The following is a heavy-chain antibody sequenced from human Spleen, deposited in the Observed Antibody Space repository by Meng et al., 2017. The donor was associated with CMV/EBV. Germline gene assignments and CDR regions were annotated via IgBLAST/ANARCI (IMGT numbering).Heavy chain of an antibody. D-gene: IGHD1-26*01. J-gene: IGHJ6*01. CDR2: ISAYNGNT. V-gene: IGHV1-18*04. Sequence: ASVKVSCKASGYTFTGYYMHWVRQAPGQGLEWMGWISAYNGNTNYAQKLQGRVTMTTDTSTSTAYMELRSLRSDDTALYYCARDRSGSYSNYYYGMDVWGQGTTVTVSS. CDR3: ARDRSGSYSNYYYGMDV. CDR1: GYTFTGYY.